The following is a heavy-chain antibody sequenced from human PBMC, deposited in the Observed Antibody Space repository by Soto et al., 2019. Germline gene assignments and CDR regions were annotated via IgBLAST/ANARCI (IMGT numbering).Heavy chain of an antibody. Sequence: EVQLVESGGGLVQPGGSLKVSCAASGFTFSDSTIHWVRQASGKGLEWVGRIRSKANNYATAYAASVKGRFTISRDDSKNTAYLQMNSLKIEDTAVYYCTSGLGEVSLRGDDYWGQGTLVTVSS. V-gene: IGHV3-73*01. D-gene: IGHD3-16*02. CDR3: TSGLGEVSLRGDDY. J-gene: IGHJ4*02. CDR2: IRSKANNYAT. CDR1: GFTFSDST.